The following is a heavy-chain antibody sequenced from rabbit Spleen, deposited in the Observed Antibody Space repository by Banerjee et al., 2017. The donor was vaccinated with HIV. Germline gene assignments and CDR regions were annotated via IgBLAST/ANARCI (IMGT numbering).Heavy chain of an antibody. CDR3: ARDLTDVIGWNFGW. CDR2: IYNGDGST. Sequence: EESGGDLVQPEGSLTLTCKVSGFDFSSDAMCWVRQAPGKGPEWIACIYNGDGSTYYASWVNVRFTISKTSSTTLTLQMTSLTAADTATYFCARDLTDVIGWNFGWWGPGTLVTVS. D-gene: IGHD4-1*01. J-gene: IGHJ6*01. CDR1: GFDFSSDA. V-gene: IGHV1S47*01.